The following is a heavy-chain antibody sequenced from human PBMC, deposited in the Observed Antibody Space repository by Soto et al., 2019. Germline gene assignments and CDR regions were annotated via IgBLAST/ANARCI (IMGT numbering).Heavy chain of an antibody. CDR1: GGSISRGGYY. CDR2: IYYSGST. D-gene: IGHD5-18*01. V-gene: IGHV4-31*03. Sequence: SETLSLTCTVSGGSISRGGYYWSWIRQHPGKGLEWIGYIYYSGSTYYNPSLKSRVTISVDTSKNQFSLKLSSVTAADTAVYYCARKYSYGYAFDMWGKGTMVTVSS. CDR3: ARKYSYGYAFDM. J-gene: IGHJ3*02.